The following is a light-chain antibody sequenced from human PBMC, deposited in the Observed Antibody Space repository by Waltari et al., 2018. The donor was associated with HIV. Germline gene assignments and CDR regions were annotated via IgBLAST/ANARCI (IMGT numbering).Light chain of an antibody. Sequence: QSALTQPASVSGSPGQSITIPCTGTSSAIGIYNSVSWYQQHPGKAPKLMIYEVSNRPSGVSNRFSGSKSGNTASLTISGLQAEDEADYYCSSYTSSITVVFGGGTKLTVL. V-gene: IGLV2-14*01. CDR1: SSAIGIYNS. J-gene: IGLJ2*01. CDR3: SSYTSSITVV. CDR2: EVS.